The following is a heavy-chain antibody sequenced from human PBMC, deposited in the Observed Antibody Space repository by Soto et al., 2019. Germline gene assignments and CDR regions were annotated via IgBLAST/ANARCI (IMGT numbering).Heavy chain of an antibody. Sequence: SETLSLTWTVSGGSISSGDYYWSWIRQPPGKVLDWIGYIYYSGSTYYNPSLKSRVTISVDTSKNQFSLTLSSVTAADTAVYYCARAVRFLEWLSRFDYWGQGTLVTVSS. D-gene: IGHD3-3*01. CDR3: ARAVRFLEWLSRFDY. CDR1: GGSISSGDYY. CDR2: IYYSGST. V-gene: IGHV4-30-4*01. J-gene: IGHJ4*02.